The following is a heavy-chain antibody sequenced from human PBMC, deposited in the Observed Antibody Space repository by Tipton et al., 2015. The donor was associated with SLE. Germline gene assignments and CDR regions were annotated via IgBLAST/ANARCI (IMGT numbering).Heavy chain of an antibody. J-gene: IGHJ4*02. CDR1: GGSFSGYY. CDR2: INHSGST. Sequence: LRLSCAVYGGSFSGYYWNWIRQPPGKGLEWIGEINHSGSTNYNPSLKSRVTISVDTSKYQFSLKLSSVTAADTAVYYCASPGYSSDWGQGTLVTVSS. CDR3: ASPGYSSD. D-gene: IGHD6-25*01. V-gene: IGHV4-34*01.